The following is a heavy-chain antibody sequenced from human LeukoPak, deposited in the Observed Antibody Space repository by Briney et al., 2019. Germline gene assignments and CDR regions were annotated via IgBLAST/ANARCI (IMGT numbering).Heavy chain of an antibody. J-gene: IGHJ5*02. CDR1: GGSISSGGYY. CDR2: IYYSGST. D-gene: IGHD1-26*01. Sequence: SETLSLTCTVSGGSISSGGYYWSWIRQHPGKGLEWIGYIYYSGSTYYNPSLKSRVTISVDTSKNQFSLKLSSVTAADTAVYYCARGLLYSGGFSRNWFDPWGQGTLVTVSS. V-gene: IGHV4-31*03. CDR3: ARGLLYSGGFSRNWFDP.